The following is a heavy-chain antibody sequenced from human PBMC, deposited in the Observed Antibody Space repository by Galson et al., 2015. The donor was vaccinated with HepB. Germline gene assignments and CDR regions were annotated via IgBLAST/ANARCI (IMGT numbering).Heavy chain of an antibody. V-gene: IGHV1-3*01. CDR3: ASPLGYCSGGTCPDY. D-gene: IGHD2-15*01. Sequence: SVKVSCKASGYIFSNYAMHWVRQAPGQRLEWMGWITAGNGDTKYSQKFQGRVTITRDTSASTAYMELSSLRSEDTAVYYCASPLGYCSGGTCPDYWGQGTLVTVSS. J-gene: IGHJ4*02. CDR1: GYIFSNYA. CDR2: ITAGNGDT.